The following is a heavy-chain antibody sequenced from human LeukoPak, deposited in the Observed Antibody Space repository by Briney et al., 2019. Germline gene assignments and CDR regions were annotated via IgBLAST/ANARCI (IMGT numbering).Heavy chain of an antibody. Sequence: GGSLRLSCAASGFTFSSYATSWVRQAPGKGLEWVSTISGSGGRTYYASSVKGRFTISRDSSRNTVYLQMNSLRAEDTAIYHCAKDRSCSGESCYSGFDSWGQGTLVTVSS. CDR2: ISGSGGRT. J-gene: IGHJ4*02. V-gene: IGHV3-23*01. CDR3: AKDRSCSGESCYSGFDS. CDR1: GFTFSSYA. D-gene: IGHD2-15*01.